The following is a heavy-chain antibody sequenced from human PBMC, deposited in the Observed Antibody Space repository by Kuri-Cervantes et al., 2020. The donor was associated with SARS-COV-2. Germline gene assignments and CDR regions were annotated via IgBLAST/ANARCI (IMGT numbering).Heavy chain of an antibody. CDR2: ISGSGGST. CDR1: GFTFSSYA. D-gene: IGHD2-2*02. Sequence: GGSLRLSCAASGFTFSSYAMSWVRQAPGKGLEWVSAISGSGGSTYYADSVKGRFTISRDNSKNTLYLQMNSLRAEDTAVYCCAKDGPRYCSSTSCYRAEYFQHWGQGTLVTVSS. CDR3: AKDGPRYCSSTSCYRAEYFQH. J-gene: IGHJ1*01. V-gene: IGHV3-23*01.